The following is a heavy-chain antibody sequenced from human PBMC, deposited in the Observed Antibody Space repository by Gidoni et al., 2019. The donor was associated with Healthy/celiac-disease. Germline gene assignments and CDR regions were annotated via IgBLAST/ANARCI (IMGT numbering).Heavy chain of an antibody. CDR1: GFTFSIYG. Sequence: QVQLVESGGGVVQPGRSLRHSCAASGFTFSIYGMHWVRQAPGKGLEWVAVISYDGSNKYYADSVKGRFTISRDNSKNTLYLQMNSLRAEDTAVYYCAKDRSTMIVVEVGPFDYWGQGTLVTVSS. CDR2: ISYDGSNK. J-gene: IGHJ4*02. V-gene: IGHV3-30*18. D-gene: IGHD3-22*01. CDR3: AKDRSTMIVVEVGPFDY.